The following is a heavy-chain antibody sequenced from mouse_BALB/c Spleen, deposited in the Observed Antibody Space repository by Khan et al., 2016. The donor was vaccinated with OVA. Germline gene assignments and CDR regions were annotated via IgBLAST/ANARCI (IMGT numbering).Heavy chain of an antibody. J-gene: IGHJ3*01. Sequence: EVQLQQSGPELVKPGASVKISCKTSGYTFTEYTMHWVKQSHGKRLERIGGINPNKGGTSYNQKFKGKATLSIDKSSSTAYFELRSLSSEDSAVKYCARWYFGSTWFAYWGHGTLVTVSA. D-gene: IGHD1-1*01. CDR2: INPNKGGT. CDR3: ARWYFGSTWFAY. V-gene: IGHV1-18*01. CDR1: GYTFTEYT.